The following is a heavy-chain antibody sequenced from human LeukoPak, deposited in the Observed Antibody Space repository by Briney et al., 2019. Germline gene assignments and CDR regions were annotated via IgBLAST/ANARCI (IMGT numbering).Heavy chain of an antibody. CDR1: GGSISSYY. CDR3: ARGRYSSSWDIDY. Sequence: SETLSLTCTVSGGSISSYYWSWIRQPPGKGLEWIGYIYYSGSTNYNPSLKSRVTISVDTSKNQFSLKLSSVTAADTAVYYCARGRYSSSWDIDYWGQGTLVTVSS. D-gene: IGHD6-13*01. J-gene: IGHJ4*02. V-gene: IGHV4-59*12. CDR2: IYYSGST.